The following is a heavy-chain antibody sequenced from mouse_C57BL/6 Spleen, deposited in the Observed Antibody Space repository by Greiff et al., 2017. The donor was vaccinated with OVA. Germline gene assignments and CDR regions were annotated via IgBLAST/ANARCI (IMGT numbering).Heavy chain of an antibody. D-gene: IGHD1-1*01. CDR1: GYTFTSYW. CDR3: ARYYGSRDYAMDY. V-gene: IGHV1-7*01. J-gene: IGHJ4*01. Sequence: QVQLKESGAELAKPGASVKLSCKASGYTFTSYWMHWVKQRPGQGLEWIGYINPSSGYTKYNQKFKDKATLTADKSSSTAYMQLSSLTYEDSAVYYCARYYGSRDYAMDYWGQGTSVTVSS. CDR2: INPSSGYT.